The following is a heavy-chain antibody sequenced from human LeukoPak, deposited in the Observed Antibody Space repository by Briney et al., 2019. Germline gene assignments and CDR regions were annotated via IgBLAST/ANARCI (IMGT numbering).Heavy chain of an antibody. D-gene: IGHD1-26*01. CDR1: GFTFSGYA. CDR2: ISGSGAGT. CDR3: AKGEYYPNYGMDV. Sequence: PGGSLRLSCAASGFTFSGYAMRWVRQAPGKGLEWVSDISGSGAGTHYADSVKGRFTISRDNSKNTLYLQMNSLRAEDTAVYYCAKGEYYPNYGMDVWGQGTTVTVSS. J-gene: IGHJ6*02. V-gene: IGHV3-23*01.